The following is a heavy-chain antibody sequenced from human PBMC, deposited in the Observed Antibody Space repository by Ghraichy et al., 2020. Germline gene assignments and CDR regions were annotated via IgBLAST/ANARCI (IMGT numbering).Heavy chain of an antibody. CDR1: GFTFSSYA. Sequence: GGSLRLSCAASGFTFSSYAMSWVRQAPGKGLEWVSAISGSGGSTYYADSVKGRFTISRDNSKNTLYLQMNSLRAEDTAVYYCAKDLPYISSWYMPLYYYYGMDVWGQVTTVTVSS. V-gene: IGHV3-23*01. J-gene: IGHJ6*02. CDR3: AKDLPYISSWYMPLYYYYGMDV. D-gene: IGHD6-13*01. CDR2: ISGSGGST.